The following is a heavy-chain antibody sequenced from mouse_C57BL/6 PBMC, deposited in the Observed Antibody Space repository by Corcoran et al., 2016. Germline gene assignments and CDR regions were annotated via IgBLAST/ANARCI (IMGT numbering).Heavy chain of an antibody. CDR1: GYTFADYE. CDR2: IDPETGGT. CDR3: TDPEAMDY. Sequence: QVQLQQSGAELVRPGASVTLSCKASGYTFADYEMHWVKQTPVHGLEWIGAIDPETGGTAYNQKFKGKAILTADKSSSTAYMELRSLTSEDSAVYYCTDPEAMDYWGQGTSVTVSS. V-gene: IGHV1-15*01. J-gene: IGHJ4*01.